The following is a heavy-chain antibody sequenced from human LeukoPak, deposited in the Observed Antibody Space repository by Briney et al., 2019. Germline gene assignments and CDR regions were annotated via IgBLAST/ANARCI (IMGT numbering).Heavy chain of an antibody. Sequence: GASVKVSCKASGYTFTSYGISWVRQAPGQGLEWMGWISAYNGNTNYAQKPQGRVTMTTDTSTSTAYMELRSPRSDDTAVYYCARAHGPYDSSGYYVFWGQGTLVTVSS. CDR3: ARAHGPYDSSGYYVF. J-gene: IGHJ4*02. V-gene: IGHV1-18*01. CDR2: ISAYNGNT. D-gene: IGHD3-22*01. CDR1: GYTFTSYG.